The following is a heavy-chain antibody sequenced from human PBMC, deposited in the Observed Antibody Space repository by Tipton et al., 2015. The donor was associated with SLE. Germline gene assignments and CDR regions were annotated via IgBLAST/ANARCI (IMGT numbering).Heavy chain of an antibody. CDR2: INHSGST. Sequence: NLSLTCAVYGGSFSGYYWSWIRQPPGKGLEWIGEINHSGSTNYNPSLKSRVTISVDTSKNQFSLKLSSVTAADTAVYYCARGGGWELWYFDYWGQGTLVTVSS. J-gene: IGHJ4*02. CDR1: GGSFSGYY. V-gene: IGHV4-34*01. D-gene: IGHD1-26*01. CDR3: ARGGGWELWYFDY.